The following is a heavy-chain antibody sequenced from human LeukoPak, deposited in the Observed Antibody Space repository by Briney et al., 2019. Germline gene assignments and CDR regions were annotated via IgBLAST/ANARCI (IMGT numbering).Heavy chain of an antibody. V-gene: IGHV4-39*07. Sequence: SETLSLTCTVSGGSISSSSYYWGWIRQPPGKGLEWIGSIYYSGSTNYNPSLKSRVTISVDTSKNQFSLKLTSVTAADTAVYYCARKMGTYYYDSSGYSDAFDIWGQGTMITVSS. J-gene: IGHJ3*02. CDR1: GGSISSSSYY. CDR2: IYYSGST. D-gene: IGHD3-22*01. CDR3: ARKMGTYYYDSSGYSDAFDI.